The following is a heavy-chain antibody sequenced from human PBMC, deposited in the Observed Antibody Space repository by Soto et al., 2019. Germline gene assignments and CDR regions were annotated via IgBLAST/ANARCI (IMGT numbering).Heavy chain of an antibody. CDR1: GFTFGTHW. CDR3: AKDVR. Sequence: EVQLVESGGDLVHPGGSVRLSCVASGFTFGTHWMSWVRQAPGKGLEWVANINGDASEKYYAYSVKGRCTISRDNAKNSLYLQMNSLRVEDTAVYYCAKDVRWGQGTLITVSS. V-gene: IGHV3-7*05. CDR2: INGDASEK. J-gene: IGHJ4*02.